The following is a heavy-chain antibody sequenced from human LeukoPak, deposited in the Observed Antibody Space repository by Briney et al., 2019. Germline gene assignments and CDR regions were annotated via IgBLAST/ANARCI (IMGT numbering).Heavy chain of an antibody. V-gene: IGHV4-61*01. CDR3: ATQLTIFRGQVAQYYFDY. J-gene: IGHJ4*02. D-gene: IGHD3-3*01. Sequence: SETLSLTCTVSGGSVSSDSYYWSWIRQPPGKGLEWIGYIYYRGSTNYNPSLKSRVTISVDTSKNQFSLKLSSVTAADTAVYYCATQLTIFRGQVAQYYFDYWGQGTLVTVSS. CDR2: IYYRGST. CDR1: GGSVSSDSYY.